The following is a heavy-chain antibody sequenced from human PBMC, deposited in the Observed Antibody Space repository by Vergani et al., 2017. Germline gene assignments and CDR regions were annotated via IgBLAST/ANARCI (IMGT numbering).Heavy chain of an antibody. V-gene: IGHV4-59*01. J-gene: IGHJ6*02. CDR3: ARDTAYYYYYGMDV. Sequence: QVQLPESGPGLVKPSETLSLTCTVSGGSISSYYWSWIRQPPGKGLEWIGYIYYSGSTNYNPSLKSRVTISVDTSKNQFSLKLSSVTAADTAVYYCARDTAYYYYYGMDVWGQGTTVTVSS. CDR1: GGSISSYY. CDR2: IYYSGST.